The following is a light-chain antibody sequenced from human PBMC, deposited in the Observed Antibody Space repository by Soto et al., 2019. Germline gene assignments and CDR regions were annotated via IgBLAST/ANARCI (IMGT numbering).Light chain of an antibody. Sequence: QSVLTQPASVSGSPGQSIAISCTGTSSDVGGYNYVTWYQQHPGKAPKLMIYDVSNRPSGVSDRFSGSKSGNTASLTISGLQAEDEGDYYCNSYAGTYSFFYVFGTGTKVTVL. CDR3: NSYAGTYSFFYV. CDR1: SSDVGGYNY. CDR2: DVS. J-gene: IGLJ1*01. V-gene: IGLV2-14*03.